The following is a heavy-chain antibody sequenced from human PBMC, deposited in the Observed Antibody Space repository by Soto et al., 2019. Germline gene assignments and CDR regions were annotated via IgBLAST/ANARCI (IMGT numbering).Heavy chain of an antibody. CDR2: IYHNGIT. Sequence: QLQLQESGPGLVKPSQTLSLTCAVSGASISRGGSSWSWIRQAPGTGLEWIGYIYHNGITNYNPSLKSRVTISVAKSQNQFSLSLNFVTAADTAVYYCARGLAVRGSYGLDVWGQGTTVTVSS. D-gene: IGHD3-10*01. CDR1: GASISRGGSS. V-gene: IGHV4-30-2*01. CDR3: ARGLAVRGSYGLDV. J-gene: IGHJ6*02.